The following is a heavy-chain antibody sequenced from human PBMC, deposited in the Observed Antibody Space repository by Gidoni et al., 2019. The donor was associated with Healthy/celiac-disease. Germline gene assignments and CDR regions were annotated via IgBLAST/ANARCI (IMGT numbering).Heavy chain of an antibody. V-gene: IGHV1-2*06. CDR1: GYTFSGHY. CDR2: INPNSGGT. Sequence: QVQLVQSGAEVKKPGASLKVSCTAPGYTFSGHYMHWVRQAPGQGPAWMGRINPNSGGTNYAQKFQGRVTMTRDTSISTAYMELSMLRSDDTAVYYCARDLTGITGINGWFDPWGQGTLVTVSS. CDR3: ARDLTGITGINGWFDP. J-gene: IGHJ5*02. D-gene: IGHD1-20*01.